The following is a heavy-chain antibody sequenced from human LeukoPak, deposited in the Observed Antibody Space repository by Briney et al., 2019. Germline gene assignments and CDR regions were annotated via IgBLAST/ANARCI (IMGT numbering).Heavy chain of an antibody. CDR1: TDSISSHY. CDR2: ISYIGST. Sequence: PSETLSLTCAVSTDSISSHYWSWIRQPPGKGLEWIGYISYIGSTNYNPSLKSRVIISIDTSKNQFSLKLRSVTAADTAVYYCARDLITVTKGFDIWGQGTMVSVSS. CDR3: ARDLITVTKGFDI. J-gene: IGHJ3*02. V-gene: IGHV4-59*11. D-gene: IGHD4-17*01.